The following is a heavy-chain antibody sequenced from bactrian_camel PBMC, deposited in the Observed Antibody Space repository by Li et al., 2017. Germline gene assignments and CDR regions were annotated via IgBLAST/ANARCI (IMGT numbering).Heavy chain of an antibody. J-gene: IGHJ6*01. CDR1: GFTFSSDS. CDR2: INSIGDRI. V-gene: IGHV3S31*01. CDR3: AAEQGSWKCPDDFGY. Sequence: VQLVESGGGLVQPGGSLRLSCAASGFTFSSDSMNWVRQAPGKGPEWVSAINSIGDRIYYADSVKGRFTISKDNAKNTLYLQMNSLKPEDTAMYYCAAEQGSWKCPDDFGYWGQGTQVTVS. D-gene: IGHD6*01.